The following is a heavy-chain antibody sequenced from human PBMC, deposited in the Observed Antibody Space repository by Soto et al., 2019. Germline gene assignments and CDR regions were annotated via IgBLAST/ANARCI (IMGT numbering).Heavy chain of an antibody. J-gene: IGHJ4*02. CDR1: GGSITSHY. Sequence: SETLSLTCSVSGGSITSHYCSWFRQPPGKGLEWIGYIHHSGSTSYNPSLKSRVTISVDTSKNQFSLKLSSVTAADTAVYYCARLVLGYYYDSSGYYYNYWDQGSLVTVSS. V-gene: IGHV4-59*08. CDR3: ARLVLGYYYDSSGYYYNY. CDR2: IHHSGST. D-gene: IGHD3-22*01.